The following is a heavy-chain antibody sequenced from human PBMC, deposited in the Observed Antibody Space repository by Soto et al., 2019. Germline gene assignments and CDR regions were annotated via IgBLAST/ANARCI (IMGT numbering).Heavy chain of an antibody. D-gene: IGHD3-10*01. Sequence: SETLSLTCTVSGGSISSSSYYWGWIRQPPGKGLEWIGSIYYSGSTYYNPSLKSRVTISVDTSKNQFSLKLSSVTAEDTAVYYCARDRDGSGSYGYWGQGTLVTVSS. CDR1: GGSISSSSYY. V-gene: IGHV4-39*02. J-gene: IGHJ4*02. CDR3: ARDRDGSGSYGY. CDR2: IYYSGST.